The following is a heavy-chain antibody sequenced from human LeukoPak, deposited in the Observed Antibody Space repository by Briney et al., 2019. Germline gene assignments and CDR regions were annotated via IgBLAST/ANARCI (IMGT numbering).Heavy chain of an antibody. V-gene: IGHV3-23*01. CDR2: ISGSGGST. CDR1: GCTFSCYA. D-gene: IGHD3-10*01. J-gene: IGHJ5*02. CDR3: AKGEDYGSGSFLDNWFDP. Sequence: GGSVRLSCAASGCTFSCYAMSWVRQAPGKGLEWVSAISGSGGSTYYADSVKGRFTISRDNSKNTLYLQMNSLRAEDTAVYYCAKGEDYGSGSFLDNWFDPWGQGTLVTVS.